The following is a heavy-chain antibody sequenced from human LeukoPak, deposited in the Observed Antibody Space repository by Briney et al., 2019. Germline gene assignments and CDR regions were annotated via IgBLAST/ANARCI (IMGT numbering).Heavy chain of an antibody. CDR1: GFNFRSYW. D-gene: IGHD3-16*01. Sequence: GGSLRLSCVGSGFNFRSYWMSWVRRAPGKGLEWVANIKPDGSQKYFVDSVKGRFTISRDNAKNSFYLQMNSLRAEDTALYYCVRDGMGMIKAFDIWGQGTMVTVSS. CDR3: VRDGMGMIKAFDI. J-gene: IGHJ3*02. CDR2: IKPDGSQK. V-gene: IGHV3-7*05.